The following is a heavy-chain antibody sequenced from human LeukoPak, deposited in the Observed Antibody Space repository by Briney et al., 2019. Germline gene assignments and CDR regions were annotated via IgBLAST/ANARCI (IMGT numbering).Heavy chain of an antibody. J-gene: IGHJ4*02. CDR1: GFTFSSYA. CDR2: ISGSGRSGT. Sequence: GGSLRLSCAASGFTFSSYAMTWVRQAPGKGLEWVSVISGSGRSGTNYADSVKGRFTISRDNSKNTLYLQMNSLRVEDTAIYYCAKAPGGGNWNWGQGTLVTVSS. V-gene: IGHV3-23*01. D-gene: IGHD1-20*01. CDR3: AKAPGGGNWN.